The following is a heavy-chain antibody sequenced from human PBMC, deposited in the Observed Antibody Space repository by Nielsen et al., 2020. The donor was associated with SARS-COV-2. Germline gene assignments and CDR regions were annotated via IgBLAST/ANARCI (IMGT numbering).Heavy chain of an antibody. V-gene: IGHV3-43*01. Sequence: GESLKISCAASGFTFDDYTMHWVRQAPGKGLEWVSLISWDGGSTYYADSVKGRFIISRDNSKNSLYLQMNSLRTEDTALYYCAKGSYYGSGSYYPADYWGQGTLVTVSS. CDR3: AKGSYYGSGSYYPADY. J-gene: IGHJ4*02. D-gene: IGHD3-10*01. CDR1: GFTFDDYT. CDR2: ISWDGGST.